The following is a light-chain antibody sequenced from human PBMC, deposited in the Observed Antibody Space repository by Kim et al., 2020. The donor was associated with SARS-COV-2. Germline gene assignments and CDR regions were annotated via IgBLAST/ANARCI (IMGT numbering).Light chain of an antibody. CDR1: QSLLHTSNNKNS. Sequence: RATVTCKSSQSLLHTSNNKNSLAWYQQKPGQPPRLLIYWASARESGVPDRFSGSGSGTDFTLTISSLQAEDVAIYYCQQSYSALPTFGGGTRVEI. J-gene: IGKJ4*01. CDR2: WAS. V-gene: IGKV4-1*01. CDR3: QQSYSALPT.